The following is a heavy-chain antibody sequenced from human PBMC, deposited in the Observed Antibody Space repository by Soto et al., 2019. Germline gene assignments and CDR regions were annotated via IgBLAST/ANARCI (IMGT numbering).Heavy chain of an antibody. CDR1: GASITSGGYY. CDR2: IYNTGSA. CDR3: ARGYSGYDYNFDY. D-gene: IGHD5-12*01. Sequence: KTSETLSLTCTVSGASITSGGYYWSWIRQHPEKGLECLGYIYNTGSAYYNPSLKSRVTISIDTSEDQFSLKVNSVTAADTAVYFCARGYSGYDYNFDYWGQGIPVTVSS. J-gene: IGHJ4*01. V-gene: IGHV4-31*03.